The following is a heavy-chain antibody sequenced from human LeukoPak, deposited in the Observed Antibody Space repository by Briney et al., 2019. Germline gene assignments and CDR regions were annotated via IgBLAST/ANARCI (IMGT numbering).Heavy chain of an antibody. V-gene: IGHV3-30*04. CDR1: GFTFSSYT. J-gene: IGHJ6*03. CDR3: ARTPSREKYYYYYYYMDV. Sequence: GGSLRLSCAASGFTFSSYTLHWVRQAPGKGLEWVAVISYDGSKKYYADSVKGRFTISRDNSKNTLYLQMNSLRAEDTAVYYCARTPSREKYYYYYYYMDVWGKGTTVTVSS. CDR2: ISYDGSKK.